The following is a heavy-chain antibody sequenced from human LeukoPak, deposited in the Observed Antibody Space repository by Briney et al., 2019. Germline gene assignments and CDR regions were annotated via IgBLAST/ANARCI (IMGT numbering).Heavy chain of an antibody. CDR2: ISSSSSYT. CDR1: GYTFCFYY. D-gene: IGHD1-26*01. J-gene: IGHJ4*02. CDR3: ARALPRDSGSYYYFDY. Sequence: PGGSLRLSCAASGYTFCFYYISWIRLAPGKGLEWVSYISSSSSYTNYADSVNGRFTISRDNAKNSLYLQMNSLRAEDTAVYYCARALPRDSGSYYYFDYWGQGTLVTVSS. V-gene: IGHV3-11*05.